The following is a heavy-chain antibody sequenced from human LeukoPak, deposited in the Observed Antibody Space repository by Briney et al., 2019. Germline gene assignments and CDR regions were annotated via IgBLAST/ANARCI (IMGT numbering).Heavy chain of an antibody. V-gene: IGHV3-43*01. CDR1: EFTFDRYT. CDR2: IGRRDNNR. Sequence: PGGSLRLSCAASEFTFDRYTIHWVRQAPGKGLEWVSLIGRRDNNRYYADSVRGRFTISRDNSKNSLYLQMSSLRTEDTALYYCAKDHSSGCPNLDSCGRGTLVTVSS. D-gene: IGHD6-19*01. CDR3: AKDHSSGCPNLDS. J-gene: IGHJ4*02.